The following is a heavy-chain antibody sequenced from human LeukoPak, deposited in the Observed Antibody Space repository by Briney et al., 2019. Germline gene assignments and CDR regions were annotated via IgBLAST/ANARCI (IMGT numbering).Heavy chain of an antibody. D-gene: IGHD1-26*01. Sequence: GGSLRLSCAASGFTFSSYAMSWVRQAPGKGLGWVSAISGSGGSTYYADSVKGRFTISRDNSKNTLYLQMNSLRAEDTAVYYCANLDGLVGAHDAFDIWGQGTMVTVSS. CDR2: ISGSGGST. CDR1: GFTFSSYA. V-gene: IGHV3-23*01. CDR3: ANLDGLVGAHDAFDI. J-gene: IGHJ3*02.